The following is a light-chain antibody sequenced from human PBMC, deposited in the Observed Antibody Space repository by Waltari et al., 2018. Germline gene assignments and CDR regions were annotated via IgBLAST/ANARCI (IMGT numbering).Light chain of an antibody. CDR1: QNLNSW. CDR3: QQHSNYWT. J-gene: IGKJ1*01. CDR2: KSS. Sequence: DIQMTQSPSNLSASVGDRVTITCRASQNLNSWLAWYQQKPGKAPKLLIYKSSSLESGVPSRFSGSGSGTEFTLTISSLQPDDFATYYCQQHSNYWTFGQGTKVEIK. V-gene: IGKV1-5*03.